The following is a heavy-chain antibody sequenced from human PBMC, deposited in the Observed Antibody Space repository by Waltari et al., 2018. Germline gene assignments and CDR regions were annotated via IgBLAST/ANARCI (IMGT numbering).Heavy chain of an antibody. CDR3: AVAGRGYYYYYGMDV. J-gene: IGHJ6*02. Sequence: EVQLVESGGGLVQPGGSLRLSCAASGSTFSRSVLKWVRHAPGKGLEWVSYISSSGSTIYYADSVKGRFTISRDNAKNSLYLQMNSLRAEDTAVYYCAVAGRGYYYYYGMDVWGQGTTVTVSS. D-gene: IGHD6-19*01. V-gene: IGHV3-48*03. CDR2: ISSSGSTI. CDR1: GSTFSRSV.